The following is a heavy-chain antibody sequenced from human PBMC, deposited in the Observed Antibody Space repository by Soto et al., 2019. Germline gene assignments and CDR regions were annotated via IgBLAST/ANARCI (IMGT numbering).Heavy chain of an antibody. V-gene: IGHV4-4*02. CDR2: TYHSGTT. CDR1: GDSINNSHW. Sequence: PSATLSLTCAVSGDSINNSHWWSWVRQTPGKGLEWIGETYHSGTTNYNPSLKTRVTISIDKSKNQFSLKMNSVTAADTAVYYCAREVNSSPARGPNWFDPWGQGTLVTAPQ. CDR3: AREVNSSPARGPNWFDP. D-gene: IGHD6-13*01. J-gene: IGHJ5*02.